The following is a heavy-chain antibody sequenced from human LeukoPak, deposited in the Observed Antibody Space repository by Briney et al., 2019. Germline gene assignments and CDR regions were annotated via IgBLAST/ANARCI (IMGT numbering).Heavy chain of an antibody. J-gene: IGHJ4*02. CDR3: ARDSPYLDY. Sequence: GGSLRLSCAAPGFTFSSYGMHGVGQSPGKGLEWVAVIWYDGSNKYYADSVKGRFTISRDNSKNTLHLQMNSLRAEDTAVYYCARDSPYLDYWGQGTLVTVSS. V-gene: IGHV3-33*01. CDR2: IWYDGSNK. CDR1: GFTFSSYG.